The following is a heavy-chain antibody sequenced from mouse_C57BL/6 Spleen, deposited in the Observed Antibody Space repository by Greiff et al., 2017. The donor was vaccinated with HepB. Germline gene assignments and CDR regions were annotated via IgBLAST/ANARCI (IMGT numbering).Heavy chain of an antibody. CDR2: IDPSDSET. D-gene: IGHD2-4*01. V-gene: IGHV1-52*01. J-gene: IGHJ2*01. Sequence: QQSGAELVRPGSSVKLSCKASGYTFTSYWMHWVKQRPIQGLEWIGNIDPSDSETHYNQKFKDKATLTVDKSSSTAYMQLSSLTSEDSAVYYCARRGNDYGYFDYWGQGTTLTVSS. CDR1: GYTFTSYW. CDR3: ARRGNDYGYFDY.